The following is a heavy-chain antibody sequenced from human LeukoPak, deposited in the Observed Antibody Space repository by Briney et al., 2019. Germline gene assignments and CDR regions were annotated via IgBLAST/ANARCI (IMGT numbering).Heavy chain of an antibody. CDR2: ISDSSGSSGIT. J-gene: IGHJ4*02. CDR1: GFTFSAYA. CDR3: AKTYYDFWSATLKGYYFDY. Sequence: GGSLRLSCAASGFTFSAYAMTWVPQAPGKGLEWVSGISDSSGSSGITYHAESVKGRLTISRDNSKNTLFLQMNSLRAEDTAVYYCAKTYYDFWSATLKGYYFDYWGQGALVTVSS. D-gene: IGHD3-3*01. V-gene: IGHV3-23*01.